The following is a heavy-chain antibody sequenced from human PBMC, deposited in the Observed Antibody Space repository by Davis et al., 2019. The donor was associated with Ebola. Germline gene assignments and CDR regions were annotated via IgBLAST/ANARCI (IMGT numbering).Heavy chain of an antibody. Sequence: GGSLRLSCAASGFTFSSYGMHRVRPAPGKGLEWVAVIWYDGSNKYYADSVKGRFTISRDNSKNTLYLQMNSLRAEDTAVYYCARDPGYSSGWYFDYWGQGTLVTVSS. CDR2: IWYDGSNK. CDR1: GFTFSSYG. V-gene: IGHV3-33*01. J-gene: IGHJ4*02. CDR3: ARDPGYSSGWYFDY. D-gene: IGHD6-19*01.